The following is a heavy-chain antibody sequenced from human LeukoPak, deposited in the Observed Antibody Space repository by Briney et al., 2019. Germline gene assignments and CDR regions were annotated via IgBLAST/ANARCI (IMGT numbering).Heavy chain of an antibody. CDR1: GFTFSSYW. V-gene: IGHV3-7*01. J-gene: IGHJ4*02. CDR2: IKEDGSEK. CDR3: ARDMGLFY. D-gene: IGHD3-10*01. Sequence: GSLRLSCAASGFTFSSYWMTWVRQAPGKGLEWLANIKEDGSEKYYVDSVKGRFTVSRDNAKNSLYLQMNSLRAEDTAVYYCARDMGLFYWGQGTLVTVSS.